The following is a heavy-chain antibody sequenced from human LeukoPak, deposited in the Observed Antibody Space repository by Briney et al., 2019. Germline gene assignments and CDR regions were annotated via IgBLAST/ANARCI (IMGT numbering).Heavy chain of an antibody. CDR1: GGSISSGSYY. Sequence: PSQTLSLTCTVSGGSISSGSYYWSWIRQPAGKGLEWIGRIYTSGSTNYNPSLKSRVTISVDTSKNQFSLKLSSVTAADTAVYYCARDTYYDFWSGYYRDWFDPWGQGTLVTVSS. J-gene: IGHJ5*02. V-gene: IGHV4-61*02. CDR2: IYTSGST. D-gene: IGHD3-3*01. CDR3: ARDTYYDFWSGYYRDWFDP.